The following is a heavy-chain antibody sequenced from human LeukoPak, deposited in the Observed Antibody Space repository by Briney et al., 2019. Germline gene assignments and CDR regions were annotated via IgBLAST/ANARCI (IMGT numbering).Heavy chain of an antibody. Sequence: PGGSLRLSCAASGFTFDDYAMHWVRQAPGKGLEWVSGISWNSGSIGYADSVKGRFTISRDNSKNTLFLQMNSLRGEDTAVYYCAKDRIVGRSRYFDYWGQGTLVTVSS. J-gene: IGHJ4*02. V-gene: IGHV3-9*01. CDR3: AKDRIVGRSRYFDY. CDR2: ISWNSGSI. CDR1: GFTFDDYA. D-gene: IGHD1-26*01.